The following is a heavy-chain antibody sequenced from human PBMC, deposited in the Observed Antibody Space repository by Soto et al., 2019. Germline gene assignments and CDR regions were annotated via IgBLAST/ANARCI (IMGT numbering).Heavy chain of an antibody. J-gene: IGHJ3*02. CDR3: AKDIGSGWQPYDAFDI. CDR2: ISWNSGSI. V-gene: IGHV3-9*01. D-gene: IGHD6-19*01. Sequence: GGSLRLSCAASGFTFDDYAMHWVRQAPGKGLEWVSGISWNSGSIGYADSVKGRFTISSDNAKNSLYLQMNSLRAEDTALYYCAKDIGSGWQPYDAFDIWGQGTMVTVSS. CDR1: GFTFDDYA.